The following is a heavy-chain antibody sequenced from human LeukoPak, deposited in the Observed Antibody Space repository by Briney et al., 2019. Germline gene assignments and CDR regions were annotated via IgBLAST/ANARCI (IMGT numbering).Heavy chain of an antibody. CDR1: GLTFSSYW. V-gene: IGHV3-7*01. CDR3: ARASAVAGTRDY. J-gene: IGHJ4*02. CDR2: IKQDGNEK. D-gene: IGHD6-19*01. Sequence: GGSLRLSCAASGLTFSSYWMSWVRQAPGKGLEWVANIKQDGNEKYYVDSVKGRFTISRDNAKNSLYLQMNSLRAEDTAVYYCARASAVAGTRDYWGQGTLVTVSS.